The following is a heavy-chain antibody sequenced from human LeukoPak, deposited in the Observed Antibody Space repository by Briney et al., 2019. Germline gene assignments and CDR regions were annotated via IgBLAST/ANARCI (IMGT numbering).Heavy chain of an antibody. CDR3: ARDHSGYSHGPLYY. Sequence: GGSLRLSCAASGFTFSSYSMNWVRQAPGKGLEWVAVISYDGSNKYYADSVKGRFTISRDNSKNTLYLQMNSLRAEDTAVYYCARDHSGYSHGPLYYWGQGTLVTVSS. D-gene: IGHD5-18*01. CDR2: ISYDGSNK. V-gene: IGHV3-30*03. J-gene: IGHJ4*02. CDR1: GFTFSSYS.